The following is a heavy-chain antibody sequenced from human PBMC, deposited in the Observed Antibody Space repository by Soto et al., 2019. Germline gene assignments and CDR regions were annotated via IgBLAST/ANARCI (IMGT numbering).Heavy chain of an antibody. Sequence: EVQLVESGGGLVQPGGSLRLSCAASGFTFSSYSMNWVRQAPGKGLEWVSYISSSSTTKYYADSVKGRFPISRDNAKNSLYLQTTSLRAEDTAVYYCARDGCSGGNCLNWFDPWGQGTLVTVSS. CDR3: ARDGCSGGNCLNWFDP. J-gene: IGHJ5*02. V-gene: IGHV3-48*01. CDR1: GFTFSSYS. CDR2: ISSSSTTK. D-gene: IGHD2-15*01.